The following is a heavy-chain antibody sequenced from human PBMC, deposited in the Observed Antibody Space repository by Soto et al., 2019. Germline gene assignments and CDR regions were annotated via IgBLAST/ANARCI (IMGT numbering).Heavy chain of an antibody. J-gene: IGHJ5*02. Sequence: PGGFLRLSCAASGFTFTNYAMHWVRQAPGKGLEWVAVISYDGSKKYYADSVKGRFTISRDNSKNTLYLQMNSLRAEDTAVYYCAKDSSSSSGNWFDPWGQGTLVTVSS. CDR3: AKDSSSSSGNWFDP. V-gene: IGHV3-30-3*01. CDR2: ISYDGSKK. D-gene: IGHD6-6*01. CDR1: GFTFTNYA.